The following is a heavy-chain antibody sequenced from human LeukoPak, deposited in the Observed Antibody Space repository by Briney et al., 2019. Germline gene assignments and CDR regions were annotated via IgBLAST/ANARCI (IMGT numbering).Heavy chain of an antibody. D-gene: IGHD5-24*01. J-gene: IGHJ4*02. V-gene: IGHV3-30*02. CDR2: IRYDGGDA. CDR1: AFTFSSYG. CDR3: AKDQWGMATVAKNGGTFDY. Sequence: GGSLRLSCVASAFTFSSYGMHWVRQAPGKGVEWVAFIRYDGGDASYADSVKGRLTISRDNSKDTLYLHMNSLKTEDTAVYYCAKDQWGMATVAKNGGTFDYWGQGTLVTVSS.